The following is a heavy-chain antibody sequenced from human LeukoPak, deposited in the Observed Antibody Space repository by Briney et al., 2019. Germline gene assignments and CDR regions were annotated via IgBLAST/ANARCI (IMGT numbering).Heavy chain of an antibody. D-gene: IGHD3-22*01. Sequence: TTSETLSLTCAVYGGSFSGYYWSWIRQPPGKGLEWIGEINHSGSTNYNPSLKSRVTISVDTSKNQFSLKLSSVTAADTAVYYCARTRMGYYYDSSGYYYFDYWGQGTLVTVSS. CDR1: GGSFSGYY. J-gene: IGHJ4*02. V-gene: IGHV4-34*01. CDR3: ARTRMGYYYDSSGYYYFDY. CDR2: INHSGST.